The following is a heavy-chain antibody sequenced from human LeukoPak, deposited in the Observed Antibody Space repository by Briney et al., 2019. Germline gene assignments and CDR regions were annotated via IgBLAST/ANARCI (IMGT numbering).Heavy chain of an antibody. CDR1: GFTFSSYA. CDR3: AKTRPLDSSSWSHGDY. CDR2: ISGSGGST. D-gene: IGHD6-13*01. V-gene: IGHV3-23*01. Sequence: PGGSLRLSCAASGFTFSSYAMSWVRQAPGKGLEWVSAISGSGGSTYYADSEKGRFTISRDNAKNSLYLQMNSLRAEDTAVYYCAKTRPLDSSSWSHGDYWGQGTLVTVSS. J-gene: IGHJ4*02.